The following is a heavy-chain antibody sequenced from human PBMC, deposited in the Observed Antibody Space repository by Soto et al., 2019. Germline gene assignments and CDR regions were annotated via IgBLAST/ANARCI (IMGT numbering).Heavy chain of an antibody. CDR3: ARGSTGWELGI. V-gene: IGHV1-69*02. CDR2: IIPILGIA. Sequence: QVQLVQSGAEVKKPGSSVKVSCKASGGTFSSYTISWVRQAPGQGLEWMGRIIPILGIANYAQKFQGRVPITADKSTSTAYMELSSLRSEDTAVYYCARGSTGWELGIWGQGTMVTVSS. CDR1: GGTFSSYT. D-gene: IGHD1-26*01. J-gene: IGHJ3*02.